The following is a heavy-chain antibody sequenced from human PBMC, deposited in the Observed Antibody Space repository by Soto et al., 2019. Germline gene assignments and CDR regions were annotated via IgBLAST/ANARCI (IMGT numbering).Heavy chain of an antibody. V-gene: IGHV5-51*01. CDR3: ARHNVYAMDV. J-gene: IGHJ6*02. CDR1: GYIFSNYW. Sequence: SGYIFSNYWIGWVRQVPGEGLEWMAIVFPGNSDTIYSPSFRGQVTISADTSISTAYLYWNSLQASDTAIYYCARHNVYAMDVWGQGTTVTVSS. CDR2: VFPGNSDT.